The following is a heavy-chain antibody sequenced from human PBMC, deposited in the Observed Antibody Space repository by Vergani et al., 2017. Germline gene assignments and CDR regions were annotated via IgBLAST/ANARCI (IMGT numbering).Heavy chain of an antibody. CDR1: GYTFTSYY. J-gene: IGHJ5*02. V-gene: IGHV1-46*01. D-gene: IGHD2-2*02. CDR3: ARGCGRTSCYKRGEDWFDP. CDR2: INPSGGST. Sequence: QVQLVQSGAEVKKPGASVKVSCQASGYTFTSYYIHWVRQAPGQGLEWMGIINPSGGSTNYAQKFQGRVTMTRDTSTSTVFMELSSLRAEDTAVYCCARGCGRTSCYKRGEDWFDPWGQGTLVTVSS.